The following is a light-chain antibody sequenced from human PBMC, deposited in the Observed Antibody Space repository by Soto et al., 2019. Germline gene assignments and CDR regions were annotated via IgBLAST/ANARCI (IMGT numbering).Light chain of an antibody. J-gene: IGLJ2*01. CDR2: DVT. Sequence: QSVLTQPRSVSGSPGQSVTISCSGTNSDVGGYDYVSWYQQHPGEGPKLLIYDVTHRPSGVPDRFSGSKSGNTASLTISGLQTEDEADYYCYSYAGISSVLFGGGTKLTVL. CDR1: NSDVGGYDY. CDR3: YSYAGISSVL. V-gene: IGLV2-11*01.